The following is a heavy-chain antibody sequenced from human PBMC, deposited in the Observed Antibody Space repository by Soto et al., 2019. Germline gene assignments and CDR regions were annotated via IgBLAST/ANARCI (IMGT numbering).Heavy chain of an antibody. J-gene: IGHJ4*02. CDR1: GFTFSTYG. V-gene: IGHV3-30*03. CDR3: AIDLFPLTTVVTPAFDY. D-gene: IGHD4-17*01. Sequence: GGSLRLSCEASGFTFSTYGLHWVRQAPDKGLEWVAGSSYAGSYQYYADSVKGRFTISRDGSKNTLSLQMNSLRAEDTAVYYCAIDLFPLTTVVTPAFDYWGQGNLVTISS. CDR2: SSYAGSYQ.